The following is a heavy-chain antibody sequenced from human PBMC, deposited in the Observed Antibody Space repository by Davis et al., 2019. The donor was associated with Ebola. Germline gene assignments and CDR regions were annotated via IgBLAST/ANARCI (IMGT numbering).Heavy chain of an antibody. J-gene: IGHJ3*02. CDR1: GYTFTGYY. CDR2: ISGYNGNT. D-gene: IGHD2-21*02. CDR3: AVDCGGGCSQPHDYEI. V-gene: IGHV1-18*04. Sequence: ASVKVSCKASGYTFTGYYMHWVRQAPGQGLEWMGWISGYNGNTNYAQNLQGRVTMTRDTSTSTVYMELSSLRSEDTAVYYCAVDCGGGCSQPHDYEIWGQGTMVTVSS.